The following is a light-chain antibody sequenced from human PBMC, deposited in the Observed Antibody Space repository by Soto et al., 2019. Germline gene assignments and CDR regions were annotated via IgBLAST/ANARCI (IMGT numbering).Light chain of an antibody. V-gene: IGKV3-20*01. J-gene: IGKJ1*01. Sequence: EIVLTQSPGTLSLSPGERATLSCRASQSVSSSYLAWCQQKPGQAPRLLIYGASSRATGIPDRFTVIRSATDFTPTTSRLEPEDLAVYSCQQYRSSRVLFGQGTK. CDR2: GAS. CDR1: QSVSSSY. CDR3: QQYRSSRVL.